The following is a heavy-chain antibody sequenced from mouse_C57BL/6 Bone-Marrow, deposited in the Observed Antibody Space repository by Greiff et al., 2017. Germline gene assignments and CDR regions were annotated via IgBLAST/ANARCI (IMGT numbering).Heavy chain of an antibody. CDR2: IFPGSGST. CDR3: AGADLRPWFAY. CDR1: GYTFTDYY. D-gene: IGHD3-3*01. Sequence: VQVVESGPELVKPGASVKISCKASGYTFTDYYINWVKQRPGQGLEWIGWIFPGSGSTYYNEKFKGKATLTVDKSSSTAYLLLRSLTSADSAVYFCAGADLRPWFAYWGQGTLVTVSA. J-gene: IGHJ3*01. V-gene: IGHV1-75*01.